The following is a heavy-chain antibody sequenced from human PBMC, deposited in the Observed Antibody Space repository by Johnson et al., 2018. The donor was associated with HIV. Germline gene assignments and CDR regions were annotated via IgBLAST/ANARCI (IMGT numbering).Heavy chain of an antibody. Sequence: QVQLVESGGGVVQPGRSLRLSCVASGFTFSRHGMHWVRQAPVKGLEWVAVISYDGNNKFYAYSVKGRVTISRDNSKNTLYLQMNSLRAEDTAVYYCAKDLDSSSWGAFDIWGQGTMVTVSS. CDR2: ISYDGNNK. CDR1: GFTFSRHG. D-gene: IGHD6-6*01. CDR3: AKDLDSSSWGAFDI. J-gene: IGHJ3*02. V-gene: IGHV3-30*18.